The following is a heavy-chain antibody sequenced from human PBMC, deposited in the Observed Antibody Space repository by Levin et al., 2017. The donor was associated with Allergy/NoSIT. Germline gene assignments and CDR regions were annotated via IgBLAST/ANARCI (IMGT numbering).Heavy chain of an antibody. CDR2: SKHKAEDYAT. CDR1: GFIFSDPY. CDR3: SRGRLGPYSHMDV. V-gene: IGHV3-72*01. Sequence: PGESLKISCAVSGFIFSDPYMDWVRQAPGKGLEWLARSKHKAEDYATEYAASVRDRFTISRDEGKNELYLQMNRLTIEDTAVYYCSRGRLGPYSHMDVWGKGTSVTVSS. D-gene: IGHD6-6*01. J-gene: IGHJ6*03.